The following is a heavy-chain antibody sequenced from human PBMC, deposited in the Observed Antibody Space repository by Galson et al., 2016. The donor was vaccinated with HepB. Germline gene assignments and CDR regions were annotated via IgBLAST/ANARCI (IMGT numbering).Heavy chain of an antibody. D-gene: IGHD3-16*01. CDR2: LNPQTGGT. Sequence: SVKVSCKASGYSFTAYYIHWVRQAPGQGLEWMAWLNPQTGGTNFAQRFQDRVSMTWDTSFSTAYMDLSSLRSDDTAVYYCARGPYVLEAAGAFDSWGQGTLVTVSS. CDR3: ARGPYVLEAAGAFDS. J-gene: IGHJ5*01. V-gene: IGHV1-2*02. CDR1: GYSFTAYY.